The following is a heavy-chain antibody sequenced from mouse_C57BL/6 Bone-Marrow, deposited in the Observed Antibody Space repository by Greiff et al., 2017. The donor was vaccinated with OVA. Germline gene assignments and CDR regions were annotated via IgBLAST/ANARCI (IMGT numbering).Heavy chain of an antibody. CDR2: IWSGGST. CDR1: GFSLTSYG. Sequence: VNVVESGPGLVQPSQSLSITCTVSGFSLTSYGVHWVRQSPGKGLEWLGVIWSGGSTDYNAAIISRLSISKDTSKSQVFFKMNSLQADDTAIYYCAGYYDYDVPYAMDYWGQGTSVTVSS. V-gene: IGHV2-2*01. CDR3: AGYYDYDVPYAMDY. D-gene: IGHD2-4*01. J-gene: IGHJ4*01.